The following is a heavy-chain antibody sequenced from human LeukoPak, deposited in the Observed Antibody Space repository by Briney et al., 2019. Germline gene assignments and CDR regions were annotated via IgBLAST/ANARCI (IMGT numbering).Heavy chain of an antibody. CDR1: GGSISSSSYY. V-gene: IGHV4-39*01. Sequence: TSQTLSLTCTVSGGSISSSSYYWGWIRQPPGKGLEWIGSIYYSGSTYYNPSLKSRVTISVDTSKNQFSLKLSSVTAADTAVYYCARRLSKSSGGSRGAFDIWGQGTMVTVSS. D-gene: IGHD1-26*01. J-gene: IGHJ3*02. CDR2: IYYSGST. CDR3: ARRLSKSSGGSRGAFDI.